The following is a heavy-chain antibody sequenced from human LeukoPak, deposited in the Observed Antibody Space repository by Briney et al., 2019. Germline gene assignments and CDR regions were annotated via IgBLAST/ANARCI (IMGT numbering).Heavy chain of an antibody. CDR1: GFPFSSYA. V-gene: IGHV3-23*01. CDR2: ISASGST. CDR3: AKDPTTVVNPFDY. D-gene: IGHD4-23*01. Sequence: GGPLRLSCAASGFPFSSYAMSWVRQAPGKGLEWVSAISASGSTYYAESVKGRFTISRDNSKNTLYLQMNSLRIEDTAVYYCAKDPTTVVNPFDYWGQGTLVTVSS. J-gene: IGHJ4*02.